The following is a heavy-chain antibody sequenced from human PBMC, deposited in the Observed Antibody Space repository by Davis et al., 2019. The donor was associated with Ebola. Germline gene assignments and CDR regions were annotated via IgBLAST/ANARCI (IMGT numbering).Heavy chain of an antibody. D-gene: IGHD6-6*01. CDR1: GGTFSSYA. Sequence: SVKVSCKASGGTFSSYAISWVRQAPGQGLEWMGRIIPILGIANYAQKFQGRVTITADKSTSTAYMELSSLRSEDTAVYYCARFILEYSSSSSDYWGQGTLVTVSS. V-gene: IGHV1-69*04. J-gene: IGHJ4*02. CDR3: ARFILEYSSSSSDY. CDR2: IIPILGIA.